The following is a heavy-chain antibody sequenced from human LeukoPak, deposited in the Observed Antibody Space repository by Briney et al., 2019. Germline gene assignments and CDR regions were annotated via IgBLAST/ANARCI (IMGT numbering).Heavy chain of an antibody. Sequence: GASVKVSCKASGYTFTSYGISWMRQAPGQGLEWMGWINTNTGNPTYAQGFTGRFVFSLDTSVSTAYLQISSLKAEDTAVYYCARDRGHSSGWYYYYYYMDVWGKGTTVTVSS. CDR2: INTNTGNP. CDR3: ARDRGHSSGWYYYYYYMDV. CDR1: GYTFTSYG. V-gene: IGHV7-4-1*02. J-gene: IGHJ6*03. D-gene: IGHD6-19*01.